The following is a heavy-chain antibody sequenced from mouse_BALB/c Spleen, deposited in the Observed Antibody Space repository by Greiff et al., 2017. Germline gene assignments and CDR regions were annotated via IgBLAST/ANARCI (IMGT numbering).Heavy chain of an antibody. CDR2: IYPGDGDT. CDR3: ARSGGDYLYWYFDV. D-gene: IGHD2-4*01. CDR1: GYAFSSYW. Sequence: QVQLQQSGAELVRPGSSVKISCKASGYAFSSYWMNWVKQRPGQGLEWIGQIYPGDGDTNYNGKFKGKATLTADKSSSTAYMQLSSLTSEDSAVYFCARSGGDYLYWYFDVWGAGTTVTVSS. J-gene: IGHJ1*01. V-gene: IGHV1-80*01.